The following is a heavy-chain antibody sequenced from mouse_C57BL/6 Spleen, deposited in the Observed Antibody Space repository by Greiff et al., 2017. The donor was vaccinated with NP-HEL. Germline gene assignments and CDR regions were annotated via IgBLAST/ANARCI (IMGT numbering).Heavy chain of an antibody. J-gene: IGHJ2*01. CDR1: GYTFTSYW. V-gene: IGHV1-55*01. CDR3: ASGRQLRLRDY. D-gene: IGHD3-2*02. Sequence: QVQLQQSGAELVKPGASVQMSCKASGYTFTSYWITWVKQRPGQGLEWIGDIYPGSGSTNYNEKFKSKATLTVDTSSSTAYMQLSSLTSEDSAVYYCASGRQLRLRDYWGQGTTLTVSS. CDR2: IYPGSGST.